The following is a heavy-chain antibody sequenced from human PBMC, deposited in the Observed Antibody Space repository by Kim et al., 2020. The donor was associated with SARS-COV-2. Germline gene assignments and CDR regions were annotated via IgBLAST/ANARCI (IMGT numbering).Heavy chain of an antibody. CDR2: TYYRSKWYN. CDR3: ARGGCSSTSCLVDY. D-gene: IGHD2-2*01. Sequence: SQTLSLTCAISGDSVSSNSAAWNWIRQSPSRGLEWLGRTYYRSKWYNDYAVSVKSRITINPDTSKTQFSLQLNSVTPEDTAVYYCARGGCSSTSCLVDYWGQGTLVTVSS. V-gene: IGHV6-1*01. CDR1: GDSVSSNSAA. J-gene: IGHJ4*02.